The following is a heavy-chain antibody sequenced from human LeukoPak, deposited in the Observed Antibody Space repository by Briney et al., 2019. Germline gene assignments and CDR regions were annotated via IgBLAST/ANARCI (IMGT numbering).Heavy chain of an antibody. CDR3: AKSFIVATSHYYYSMDV. J-gene: IGHJ6*02. D-gene: IGHD5-12*01. CDR1: GFTFDDYA. V-gene: IGHV3-9*01. CDR2: ISWNSGSI. Sequence: QPGGSLRLSCAASGFTFDDYAMHWVRQAPGKGLEWVSGISWNSGSIGYADSVKGRFTISRDNAKNSLYLQMNSLRAEDTALYYCAKSFIVATSHYYYSMDVWGQGTTVTVSS.